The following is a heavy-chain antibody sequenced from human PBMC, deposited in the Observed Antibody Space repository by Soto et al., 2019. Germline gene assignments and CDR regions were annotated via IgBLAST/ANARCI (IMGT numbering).Heavy chain of an antibody. CDR3: ARDRGYYGSGSYGMDV. D-gene: IGHD3-10*01. Sequence: GGSLRLSCAASGFTFSSYSMNWVRQAPGKGLEWVSYISSSSRTIYYADSVKGRFTISRDNGKNSLYLQMNSLRDEDTAVYYCARDRGYYGSGSYGMDVWGQGTTVTVSS. J-gene: IGHJ6*02. CDR1: GFTFSSYS. CDR2: ISSSSRTI. V-gene: IGHV3-48*02.